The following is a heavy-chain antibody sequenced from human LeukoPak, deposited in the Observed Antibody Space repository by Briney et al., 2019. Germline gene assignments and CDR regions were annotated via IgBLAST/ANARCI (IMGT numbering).Heavy chain of an antibody. CDR2: ISGSGGST. V-gene: IGHV3-23*01. CDR1: GFTFSSYA. J-gene: IGHJ3*02. CDR3: AKERARGWYAVRAFDI. D-gene: IGHD6-19*01. Sequence: GALRLSCAASGFTFSSYAMSWVRQAPGKGLEWVSAISGSGGSTYYADSVKGRFTISRDNSKNTLYLQMNSLRAEDTAVYYCAKERARGWYAVRAFDIWGQGTMVTVSS.